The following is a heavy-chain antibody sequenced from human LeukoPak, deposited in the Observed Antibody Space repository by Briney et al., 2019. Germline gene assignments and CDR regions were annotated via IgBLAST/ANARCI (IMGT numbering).Heavy chain of an antibody. CDR3: ARAGIDIETAGTIHNWFDP. Sequence: SQTLSLTCTVSGGSISSGGYYWSWIRQHPGKGLEWIGYIYYSGSTYYNPPLKSRVSISVDTSKNQFSLKLSSVTAADTAVYFCARAGIDIETAGTIHNWFDPWGQGTQVTVSS. J-gene: IGHJ5*02. CDR2: IYYSGST. D-gene: IGHD6-13*01. V-gene: IGHV4-30-4*08. CDR1: GGSISSGGYY.